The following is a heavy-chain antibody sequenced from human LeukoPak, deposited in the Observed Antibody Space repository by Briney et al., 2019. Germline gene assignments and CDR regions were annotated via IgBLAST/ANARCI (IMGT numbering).Heavy chain of an antibody. Sequence: PGGSLRLSCAASGFTFSSYWMHWVRQAPGKGLVWVSRINSDGSCTSYADSVKGRFTISRDNAKNTLYLQMNSLRAEDTAVYYCARGAYYYDSSGYYYVGEYWGQGTLVTVSS. D-gene: IGHD3-22*01. V-gene: IGHV3-74*01. CDR1: GFTFSSYW. CDR3: ARGAYYYDSSGYYYVGEY. CDR2: INSDGSCT. J-gene: IGHJ4*02.